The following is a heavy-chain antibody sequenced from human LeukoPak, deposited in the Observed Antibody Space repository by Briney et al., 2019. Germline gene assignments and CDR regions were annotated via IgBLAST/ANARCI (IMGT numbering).Heavy chain of an antibody. J-gene: IGHJ4*02. V-gene: IGHV4-59*01. CDR1: GGSISGYY. CDR2: IYYSGST. D-gene: IGHD2-15*01. CDR3: ARDSGSNFDY. Sequence: SEALSLTCAVSGGSISGYYWNWIRQPPGKGLEWIGYIYYSGSTNYNPSLKSRVTMSLDTSKNQFSLKLSSVTAADTAVYHCARDSGSNFDYWGQGTLVTVSS.